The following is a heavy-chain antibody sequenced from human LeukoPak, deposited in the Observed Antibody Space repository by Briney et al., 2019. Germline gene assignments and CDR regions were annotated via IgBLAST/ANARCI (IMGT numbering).Heavy chain of an antibody. CDR2: IYYSGST. CDR1: GGSISSGDYY. D-gene: IGHD4-17*01. CDR3: ARCGDYPYYFDY. Sequence: SQTLSLTCTVSGGSISSGDYYWRSIRQPPGKGLESIGYIYYSGSTYYNPSLKSRVTISVDTSKNQFSLKLSSVTAADTAVYYCARCGDYPYYFDYCGQGTLVTVSS. J-gene: IGHJ4*02. V-gene: IGHV4-30-4*01.